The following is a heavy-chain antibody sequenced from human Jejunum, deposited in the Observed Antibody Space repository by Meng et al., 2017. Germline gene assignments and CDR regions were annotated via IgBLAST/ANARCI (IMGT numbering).Heavy chain of an antibody. CDR2: IHHSGRV. CDR3: AKNGAYCLEY. V-gene: IGHV4-4*02. CDR1: GGSISSCHW. J-gene: IGHJ4*02. D-gene: IGHD2-8*02. Sequence: QGQLHEAGRGLVKPSVTRALTCAVAGGSISSCHWWRWVRQSPGEGLQWIGEIHHSGRVTYNPSLKSRVAISVDMSKNQFSLELSSVTAADTAVYYCAKNGAYCLEYWGQGTLVTVSS.